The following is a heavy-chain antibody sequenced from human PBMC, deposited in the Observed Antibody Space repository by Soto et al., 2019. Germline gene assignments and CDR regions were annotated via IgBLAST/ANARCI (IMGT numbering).Heavy chain of an antibody. CDR3: ARSYHYYYYGMDV. V-gene: IGHV5-51*01. CDR1: GYSFTSYW. Sequence: PGESLKISCKGSGYSFTSYWIGWVRQMPGKGLEWMGVIYPGDSDTRYSPSFQGQVTISADKSISTAYLQWSSLKASDTAMYYCARSYHYYYYGMDVWGQGTTVTVSS. D-gene: IGHD1-26*01. J-gene: IGHJ6*02. CDR2: IYPGDSDT.